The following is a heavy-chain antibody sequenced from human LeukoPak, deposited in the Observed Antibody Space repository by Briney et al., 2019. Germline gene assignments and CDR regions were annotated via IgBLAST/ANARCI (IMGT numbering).Heavy chain of an antibody. J-gene: IGHJ4*02. CDR3: GRVASGGKSNDY. CDR2: INLIGGST. D-gene: IGHD2-15*01. V-gene: IGHV1-46*01. CDR1: GYTFTSYY. Sequence: ASVKVSCKASGYTFTSYYMHWVRQAPGQGLEWMGIINLIGGSTRYAQKFQGRVTMTRDTSTSTVYMELSSLRSEDTAVYYCGRVASGGKSNDYWGQGTLVTVSS.